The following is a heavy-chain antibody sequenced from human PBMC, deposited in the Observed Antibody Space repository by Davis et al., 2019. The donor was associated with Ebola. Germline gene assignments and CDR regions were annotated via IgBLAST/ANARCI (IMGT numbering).Heavy chain of an antibody. CDR2: INGDGSRT. J-gene: IGHJ6*02. V-gene: IGHV3-74*01. Sequence: GESLKISCAASGFTFSSHWMHWVRQVPGKGLVWVSRINGDGSRTTYADSVKGRFTISRDNAKSTLYLQMNSLRAEDTAVYYCARDNDDSSLYYYGMDVWGQGTTVTVSS. D-gene: IGHD3-22*01. CDR1: GFTFSSHW. CDR3: ARDNDDSSLYYYGMDV.